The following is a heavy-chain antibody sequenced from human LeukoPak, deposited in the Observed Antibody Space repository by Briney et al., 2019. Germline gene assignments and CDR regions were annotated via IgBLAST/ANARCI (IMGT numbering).Heavy chain of an antibody. V-gene: IGHV1-18*01. CDR3: ASLTGDVSAGYFDL. J-gene: IGHJ2*01. Sequence: ASVKVSCKASGYTFTSYGISWVRQAPGQGLEWMGWISAYNGNTNYAQKLQGRVTITTDESTSTAYMELSSLRSEDTAVYYCASLTGDVSAGYFDLWGRGTLVTVSS. CDR2: ISAYNGNT. D-gene: IGHD7-27*01. CDR1: GYTFTSYG.